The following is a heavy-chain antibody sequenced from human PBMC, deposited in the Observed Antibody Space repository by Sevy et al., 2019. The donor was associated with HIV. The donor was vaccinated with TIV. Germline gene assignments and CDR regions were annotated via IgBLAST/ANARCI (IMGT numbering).Heavy chain of an antibody. CDR1: GFTFGDYC. V-gene: IGHV3-49*04. Sequence: GGSLRLSCTASGFTFGDYCMSWVRQAPGKGLEWVALLKSDVYGGTVDHAASVRGRFVISRDDSKTIAYLQMNDLKTEDTGAYYCTRWKAAQSIFDYWGQGALVTVSS. J-gene: IGHJ4*02. CDR2: LKSDVYGGTV. D-gene: IGHD6-13*01. CDR3: TRWKAAQSIFDY.